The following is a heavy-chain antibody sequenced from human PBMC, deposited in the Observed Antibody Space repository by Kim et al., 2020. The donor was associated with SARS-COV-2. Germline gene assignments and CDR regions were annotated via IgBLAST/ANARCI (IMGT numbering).Heavy chain of an antibody. J-gene: IGHJ5*02. CDR1: GFTFSSYS. V-gene: IGHV3-21*01. D-gene: IGHD3-9*01. CDR2: IISSSSYI. Sequence: GGSLRLSCAASGFTFSSYSMNWVRQAPGKGLEWVSSIISSSSYIYYADPVKGLFTISRNNAKNSLYLQMNSLRAEDTAVYYCAEVVDDILTGYFTGFGFDPWGQGTLVTVSS. CDR3: AEVVDDILTGYFTGFGFDP.